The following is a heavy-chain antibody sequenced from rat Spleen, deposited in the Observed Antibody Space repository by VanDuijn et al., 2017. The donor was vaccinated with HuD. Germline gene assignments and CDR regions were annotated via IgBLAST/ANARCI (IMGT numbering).Heavy chain of an antibody. CDR3: ARHRELCFDY. V-gene: IGHV5-25*01. D-gene: IGHD3-2*01. J-gene: IGHJ2*01. CDR1: GFTFSNYY. Sequence: EVQLVESGGGLVQPGRSLKLSCATSGFTFSNYYMAWVRQAPTKGLEWVATISIIAGSTYYRDSVKGRFTISRDNAKSTPYLQMNSLRPEDTAPYYCARHRELCFDYWGQGVMVTVSS. CDR2: ISIIAGST.